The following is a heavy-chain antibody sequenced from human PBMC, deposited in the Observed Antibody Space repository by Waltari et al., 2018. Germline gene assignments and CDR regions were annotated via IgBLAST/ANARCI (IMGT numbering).Heavy chain of an antibody. Sequence: QVQLQESGPGLVKPSETLSLTCTVSGYSISSGYYWGWIRQPPGKGLEWIGSIYHSGSTSYNPSLKSRVTISVDTSKNQFSLKLSSVTAADTAVYYCARAYGDQYYYYYYMDVWGKGTTVTVSS. V-gene: IGHV4-38-2*02. J-gene: IGHJ6*03. CDR1: GYSISSGYY. D-gene: IGHD4-17*01. CDR2: IYHSGST. CDR3: ARAYGDQYYYYYYMDV.